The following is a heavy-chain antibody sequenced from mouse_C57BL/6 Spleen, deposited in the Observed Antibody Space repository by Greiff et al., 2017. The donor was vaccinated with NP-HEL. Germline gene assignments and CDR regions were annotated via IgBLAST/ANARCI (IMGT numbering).Heavy chain of an antibody. CDR2: IYPSDSET. J-gene: IGHJ2*01. Sequence: VQLQQPGAELVRPGSSVKLSCKASGYTFTSYWMDWVKQRPGQGLEWIGNIYPSDSETHYNQKFKDKATLTVDKSSSTAYMQLSSLTSEDSAVYYCASLHYYGSSYYFDYWGQGTTLTVSS. V-gene: IGHV1-61*01. D-gene: IGHD1-1*01. CDR1: GYTFTSYW. CDR3: ASLHYYGSSYYFDY.